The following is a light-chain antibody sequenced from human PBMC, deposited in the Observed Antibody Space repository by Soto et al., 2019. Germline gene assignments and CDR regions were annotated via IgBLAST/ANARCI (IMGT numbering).Light chain of an antibody. Sequence: DIQMTQSPPSLSASVGDKVTVTCRASQSIGRYLNWYQQKLGKSPKLLIYGASSLHSGVPARFSGSGSGTDFTLTISGVQPDDFATYYCQQGFSAYMHTFGQGTRLEIK. CDR1: QSIGRY. CDR3: QQGFSAYMHT. CDR2: GAS. V-gene: IGKV1-39*01. J-gene: IGKJ2*01.